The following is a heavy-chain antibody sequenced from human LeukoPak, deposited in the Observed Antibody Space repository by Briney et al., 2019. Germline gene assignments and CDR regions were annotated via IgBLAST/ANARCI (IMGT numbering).Heavy chain of an antibody. CDR3: AKGYSSSCPDY. D-gene: IGHD6-13*01. J-gene: IGHJ4*02. CDR1: GYTFTSYG. Sequence: GASVKVSCKASGYTFTSYGISWVRQAPGQGLEWMGWINPNSGGTNYAQKFQGRVTMTRDTSISTAYMELSRLRSDDTAVYYCAKGYSSSCPDYWGQGTLVTVSS. CDR2: INPNSGGT. V-gene: IGHV1-2*02.